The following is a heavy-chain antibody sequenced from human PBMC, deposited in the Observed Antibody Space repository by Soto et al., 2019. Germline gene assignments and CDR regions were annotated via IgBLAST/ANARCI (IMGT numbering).Heavy chain of an antibody. CDR3: ARGPVVAAQH. CDR2: IYHSGST. CDR1: GGSISSGGYS. V-gene: IGHV4-30-2*01. J-gene: IGHJ4*02. Sequence: QLQLQESGSGLVKPSQTLSLTCAVSGGSISSGGYSWSWIRQPPGKGLEWIGYIYHSGSTYYNPSLKSRVTISVDCSKNPFALKLTSVTAADAAVYYWARGPVVAAQHWGQRTLVSVSS. D-gene: IGHD2-15*01.